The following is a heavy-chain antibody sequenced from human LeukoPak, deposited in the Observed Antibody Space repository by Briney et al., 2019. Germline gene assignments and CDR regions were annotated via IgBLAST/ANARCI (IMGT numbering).Heavy chain of an antibody. J-gene: IGHJ6*03. CDR2: IIPIFGTA. CDR1: GGTFSSYA. Sequence: GSSVKVSCKASGGTFSSYAISWVRQAPGQGLEWMGGIIPIFGTANYAQKFQGRVTITADKSTSTAYMELSSLRTEDTAVYYCAREPYAVDYYYYMDVWRKGTTVTVSS. CDR3: AREPYAVDYYYYMDV. V-gene: IGHV1-69*06. D-gene: IGHD4-17*01.